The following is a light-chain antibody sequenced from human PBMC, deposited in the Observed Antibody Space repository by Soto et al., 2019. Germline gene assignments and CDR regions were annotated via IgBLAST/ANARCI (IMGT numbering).Light chain of an antibody. CDR2: AAS. CDR1: QAIGIY. V-gene: IGKV1-27*01. J-gene: IGKJ1*01. CDR3: QKYSGAPPT. Sequence: DIQMTQSTSSLSTSVGDRVTITCRASQAIGIYLAWYQQKPGKVPKLLIYAASTLQSGVPSRFSGSGAGTDFTLTINSLQPEDGATYYCQKYSGAPPTFGQGTKVEIK.